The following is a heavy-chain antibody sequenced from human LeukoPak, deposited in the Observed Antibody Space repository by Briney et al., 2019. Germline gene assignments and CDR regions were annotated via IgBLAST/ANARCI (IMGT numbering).Heavy chain of an antibody. D-gene: IGHD2-15*01. CDR1: GYSFSTYA. J-gene: IGHJ3*02. Sequence: GASVKVSCKASGYSFSTYAIQWVRQAPGQGLEWMGWINAGNGNTKYSQKFQGRVTISRDTSASTVYMELSSLRSEDTAVYYCARFLGYCSGGSCYANAFDIWGQGTMVTVSS. CDR3: ARFLGYCSGGSCYANAFDI. CDR2: INAGNGNT. V-gene: IGHV1-3*01.